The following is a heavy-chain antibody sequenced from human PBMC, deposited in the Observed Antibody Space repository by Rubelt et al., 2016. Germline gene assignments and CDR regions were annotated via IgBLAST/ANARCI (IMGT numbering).Heavy chain of an antibody. CDR2: IKSKTDGGTT. Sequence: SVSNAWMNWVRQAPGKGLEWVGRIKSKTDGGTTDYAAPVKGRFTISRDDSKNTLFLQMNSLKTEDSAVYYCTTGRLRYFDWLYLPSYYWGQGTLVTVSS. D-gene: IGHD3-9*01. CDR1: SVSNAW. CDR3: TTGRLRYFDWLYLPSYY. J-gene: IGHJ4*02. V-gene: IGHV3-15*07.